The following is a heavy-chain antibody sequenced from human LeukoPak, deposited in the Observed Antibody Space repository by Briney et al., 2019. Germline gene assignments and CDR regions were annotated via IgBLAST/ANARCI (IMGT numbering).Heavy chain of an antibody. CDR3: TRHQPDSIDY. V-gene: IGHV3-73*01. Sequence: GGSLRLSCAASGFTFSGSAMHWVRQASGKGLEWVGRIRSKANSYATAYAASAKGRFTISRDDSKNTAYLQMNSLKTEDTAVYYCTRHQPDSIDYWGQGTLVTVSS. CDR2: IRSKANSYAT. CDR1: GFTFSGSA. J-gene: IGHJ4*02.